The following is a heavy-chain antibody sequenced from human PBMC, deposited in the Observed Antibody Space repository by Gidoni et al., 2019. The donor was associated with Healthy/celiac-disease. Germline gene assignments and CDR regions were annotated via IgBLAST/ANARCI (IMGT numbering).Heavy chain of an antibody. CDR3: ALMVYPNNWFDP. CDR1: GFSLSTSGMR. CDR2: IDWDDDK. Sequence: QATLKESGPALVKPTQTLTLTCTFSGFSLSTSGMRVSWIRQPPGKALEWLARIDWDDDKFYSTSLKTRLTISKDTSEIQVVLTITTMDPVDTATYYCALMVYPNNWFDPLGQGTLVTVSS. J-gene: IGHJ5*02. D-gene: IGHD2-8*01. V-gene: IGHV2-70*04.